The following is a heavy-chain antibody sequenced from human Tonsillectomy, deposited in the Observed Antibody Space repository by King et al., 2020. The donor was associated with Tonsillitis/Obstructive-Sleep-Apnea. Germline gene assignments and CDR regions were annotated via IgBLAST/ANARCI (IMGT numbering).Heavy chain of an antibody. J-gene: IGHJ4*02. CDR3: ARIGTIFFDH. CDR1: GGSVSSGNYY. CDR2: IYNIGST. Sequence: VQLQESGPGLVKPSETLSLTCTVSGGSVSSGNYYWSWIRQPPGKGLEWIGYIYNIGSTKYNPSLKSRVTISVDTSKNQFSLKLSSVTAADTAVYYCARIGTIFFDHWGQGTLVTVSS. V-gene: IGHV4-61*01. D-gene: IGHD1-7*01.